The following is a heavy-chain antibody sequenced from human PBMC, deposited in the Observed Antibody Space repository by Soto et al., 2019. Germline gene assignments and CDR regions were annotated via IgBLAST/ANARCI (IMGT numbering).Heavy chain of an antibody. Sequence: QVQLVQSGAEVKKPGASVKVSCKASGYTFTSFGISWVRQAPGQGLEWMGWISPYNGHTNYAQKLLGRVTMTTDTFNDTTYMELRSLRSDDTAVYYCARDGIIGTIDYLDYWGQGTLVTVSS. CDR2: ISPYNGHT. J-gene: IGHJ4*02. CDR1: GYTFTSFG. CDR3: ARDGIIGTIDYLDY. V-gene: IGHV1-18*01. D-gene: IGHD1-20*01.